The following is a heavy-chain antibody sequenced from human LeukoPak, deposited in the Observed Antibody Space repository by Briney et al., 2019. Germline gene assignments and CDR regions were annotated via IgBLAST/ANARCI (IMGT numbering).Heavy chain of an antibody. CDR2: ISAYNGNT. V-gene: IGHV1-18*04. J-gene: IGHJ6*03. CDR3: ARAGWFGELLSYYYYYYYMDV. CDR1: GYTFTSYY. Sequence: GASVKVSCKASGYTFTSYYMHWVRQAPGQGLEWMGWISAYNGNTNYAQKLQGRVTMTTDTSTSTAYMELRSLRSDDTAVYYCARAGWFGELLSYYYYYYYMDVWGKGTTVTIS. D-gene: IGHD3-10*01.